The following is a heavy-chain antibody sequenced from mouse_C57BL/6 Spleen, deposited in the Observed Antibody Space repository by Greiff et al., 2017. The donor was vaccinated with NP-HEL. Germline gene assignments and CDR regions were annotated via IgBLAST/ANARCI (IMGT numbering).Heavy chain of an antibody. V-gene: IGHV1-52*01. CDR3: ARGDGYYWYFDV. CDR2: IEPSDSET. CDR1: GYTFTSYW. J-gene: IGHJ1*03. D-gene: IGHD2-3*01. Sequence: QVQLQQPGAELVRPGSSVKLSCKASGYTFTSYWMHWVKQRPIQGLEWIGNIEPSDSETHYNQKFKDKATLTVDKSSSKAYMQLSSLTAEDYAVYYCARGDGYYWYFDVWGTGTTVTVSS.